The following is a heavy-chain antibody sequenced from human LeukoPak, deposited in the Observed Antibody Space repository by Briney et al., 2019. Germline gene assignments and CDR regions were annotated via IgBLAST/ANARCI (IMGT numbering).Heavy chain of an antibody. J-gene: IGHJ3*02. CDR3: ARDPYDSTGYETPLAFDI. CDR1: GFTFSTYT. D-gene: IGHD3-22*01. V-gene: IGHV3-21*01. Sequence: GGSLRLSCAASGFTFSTYTMNWVSQAPGKGLEWVSTISSSSSYIYYGDSVKGRFTISRDNAKNSLYLQMNSLRAEDTAVYYCARDPYDSTGYETPLAFDIWGQGTMVTVSS. CDR2: ISSSSSYI.